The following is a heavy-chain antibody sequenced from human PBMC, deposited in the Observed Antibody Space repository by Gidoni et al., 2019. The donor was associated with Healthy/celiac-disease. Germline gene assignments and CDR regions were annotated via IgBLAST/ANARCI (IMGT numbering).Heavy chain of an antibody. Sequence: EVQLVESGGGLVQPGGSLRLSCAASGFTFSSYWMSWVRQAPGKGLEWVANIKQDGSEKYYVDSVKGRFTISRDNAKNSLYLQMNSLRAEDTAVYYCARALIRFPAPPYYYYGMDVWGQGTTVTVSS. J-gene: IGHJ6*02. CDR1: GFTFSSYW. CDR3: ARALIRFPAPPYYYYGMDV. V-gene: IGHV3-7*03. D-gene: IGHD3-3*01. CDR2: IKQDGSEK.